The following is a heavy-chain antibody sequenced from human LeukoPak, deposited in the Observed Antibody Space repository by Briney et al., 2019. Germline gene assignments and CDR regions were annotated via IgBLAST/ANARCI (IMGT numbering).Heavy chain of an antibody. V-gene: IGHV3-23*01. J-gene: IGHJ6*02. CDR1: GFTFSSYA. CDR3: VKDRGGSPFYGMDV. Sequence: SGGSLRLSCAASGFTFSSYAMSWVRQAPGKGLEWVSTISGSGGTGTYYADSVKGRFTISRDNSKSTLYLPMNSLRAEDTAVYYCVKDRGGSPFYGMDVWGQGTTVTVSS. CDR2: ISGSGGTGT. D-gene: IGHD1-26*01.